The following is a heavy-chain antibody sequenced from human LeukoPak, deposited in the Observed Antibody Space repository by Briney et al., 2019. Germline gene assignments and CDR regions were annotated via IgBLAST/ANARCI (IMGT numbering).Heavy chain of an antibody. D-gene: IGHD4/OR15-4a*01. V-gene: IGHV3-66*01. CDR1: GFTVSTNY. CDR2: IYSGGGS. CDR3: ARVGGANYYFDY. J-gene: IGHJ4*02. Sequence: GGSLRLSCAASGFTVSTNYMSWVRQAPGKGLEWVSVIYSGGGSFYADSVKGRFTISRDNSKNTLYLQMNSLRAEDTAVYYCARVGGANYYFDYWGQGTLVTVSS.